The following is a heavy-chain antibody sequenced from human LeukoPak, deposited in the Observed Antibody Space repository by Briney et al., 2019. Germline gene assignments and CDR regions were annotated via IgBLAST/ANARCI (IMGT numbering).Heavy chain of an antibody. D-gene: IGHD3-22*01. CDR1: GGSISSYY. CDR3: ARRTEGSSGYYFY. Sequence: HSETLSLTCTVSGGSISSYYWSWIRQPPGKGLEWIGYIYYSGSTNYNTSLKSRVTISIDTSINHFSLQLTSVTAADTAVYYCARRTEGSSGYYFYWGQGTLVTVSS. CDR2: IYYSGST. J-gene: IGHJ4*02. V-gene: IGHV4-59*01.